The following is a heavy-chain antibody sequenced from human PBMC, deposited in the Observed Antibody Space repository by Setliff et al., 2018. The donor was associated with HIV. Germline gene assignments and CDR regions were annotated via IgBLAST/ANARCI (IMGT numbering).Heavy chain of an antibody. CDR3: ARIVATITFYDY. V-gene: IGHV4-39*07. CDR1: GGSISNSSYY. D-gene: IGHD5-12*01. J-gene: IGHJ4*02. Sequence: SETLSLTCTVSGGSISNSSYYWGWIRQPPGKGLEWIGSIYYSGSTYYNPSLKSRVTISVDTSKNQFSLKLSSVTAAHSAVYYCARIVATITFYDYWGQGTLVAVSS. CDR2: IYYSGST.